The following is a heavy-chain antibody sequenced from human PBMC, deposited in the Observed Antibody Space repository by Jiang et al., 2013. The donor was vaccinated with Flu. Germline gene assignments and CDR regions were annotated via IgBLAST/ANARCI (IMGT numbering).Heavy chain of an antibody. V-gene: IGHV4-59*01. D-gene: IGHD6-13*01. CDR1: GGSISNTT. CDR3: ARGLRIAAEKTPFDI. CDR2: SITVGAP. Sequence: TCTVSGGSISNTTGAGSGSPQGRDWSGLGISITVGAPTTTPPLKSRVTISVDTSKNQFSLKLSSVTAADTAVYYCARGLRIAAEKTPFDIWGQGTMVTVSS. J-gene: IGHJ3*02.